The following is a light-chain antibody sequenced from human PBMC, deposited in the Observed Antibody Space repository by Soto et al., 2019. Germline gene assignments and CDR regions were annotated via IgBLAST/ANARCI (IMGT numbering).Light chain of an antibody. Sequence: QSVLTQPASVSGSPVQSITIPCTGSSSDVGAYNYVSWYQQHPGKAPKLMLYGVSNRPSGVSSRFSGSKSGDTASLSISGLLTEDEADYYCNSYSTTRTYVFGTGTQVTVL. CDR2: GVS. V-gene: IGLV2-14*01. CDR3: NSYSTTRTYV. CDR1: SSDVGAYNY. J-gene: IGLJ1*01.